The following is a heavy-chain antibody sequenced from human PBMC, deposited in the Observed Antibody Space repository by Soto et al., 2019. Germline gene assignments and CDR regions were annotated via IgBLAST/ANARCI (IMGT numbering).Heavy chain of an antibody. J-gene: IGHJ5*02. CDR2: IYYSGST. CDR1: GGSISSYY. CDR3: ARVSYDFWSGYVVAP. V-gene: IGHV4-59*01. D-gene: IGHD3-3*01. Sequence: SETLSLTCTVSGGSISSYYWSWIRQPPGKGLEWIGYIYYSGSTNYNPSLKSRVTISVDTSKNQFSLKLSSVTAADTAVYYCARVSYDFWSGYVVAPWGQGTLVTVSS.